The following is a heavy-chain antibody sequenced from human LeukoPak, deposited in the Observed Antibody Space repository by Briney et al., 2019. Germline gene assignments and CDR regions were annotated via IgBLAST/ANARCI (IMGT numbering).Heavy chain of an antibody. J-gene: IGHJ4*02. CDR3: ARDGPFAVGATRYFDY. CDR2: IYYSGST. D-gene: IGHD1-26*01. V-gene: IGHV4-59*01. Sequence: PSETLSLTCTVSGGSISSYYWSWIRQPPGKGLEWIGYIYYSGSTNYNPSLKSRVTISVDTSKNQFSLKLSSVTAADTAVYYCARDGPFAVGATRYFDYWGQGTLVTVSS. CDR1: GGSISSYY.